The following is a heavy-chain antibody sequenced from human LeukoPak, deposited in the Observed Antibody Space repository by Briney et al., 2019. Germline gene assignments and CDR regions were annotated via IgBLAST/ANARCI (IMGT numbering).Heavy chain of an antibody. CDR3: AREGGLTTAAASYNWFDP. CDR1: GFTFSTYW. Sequence: GGSLRLSCAASGFTFSTYWMSWVRQAPGKGLEWVANIKQDGSEKYYVDSVKGRFTISRDNAKNSLYLQMNSLRAEDTAVYYCAREGGLTTAAASYNWFDPWGQGTLVTVSS. D-gene: IGHD6-13*01. CDR2: IKQDGSEK. J-gene: IGHJ5*02. V-gene: IGHV3-7*01.